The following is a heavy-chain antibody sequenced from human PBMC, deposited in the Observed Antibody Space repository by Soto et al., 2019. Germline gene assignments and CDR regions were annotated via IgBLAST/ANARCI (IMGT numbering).Heavy chain of an antibody. CDR1: GFTFNRYW. CDR2: INSDGSST. V-gene: IGHV3-74*01. J-gene: IGHJ6*02. D-gene: IGHD5-12*01. Sequence: EVQLVESGGGLVQPGGSLRLSCAASGFTFNRYWMHWVRQAPGKGLVWVSRINSDGSSTSYADSVKGRFTISRDNTKNTLYVQMNSLRAEDTAVYYCGRAVATIRGYYGMDVWGQGTTVTVSS. CDR3: GRAVATIRGYYGMDV.